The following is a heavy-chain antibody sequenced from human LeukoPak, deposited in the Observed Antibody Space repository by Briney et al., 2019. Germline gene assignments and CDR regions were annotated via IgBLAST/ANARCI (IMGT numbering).Heavy chain of an antibody. CDR1: GFTFSSYW. V-gene: IGHV3-7*01. J-gene: IGHJ4*02. CDR2: IKQDGSEK. CDR3: AREQYYDYVWGSYRPRGYYFDY. D-gene: IGHD3-16*02. Sequence: GGSLRLSCAASGFTFSSYWMSWVRQAPGKGLEWVANIKQDGSEKYYVDSVKGRFTISRDNAKNSLYLQMNSLRAEDTAVYYCAREQYYDYVWGSYRPRGYYFDYWGQGTLVTVSS.